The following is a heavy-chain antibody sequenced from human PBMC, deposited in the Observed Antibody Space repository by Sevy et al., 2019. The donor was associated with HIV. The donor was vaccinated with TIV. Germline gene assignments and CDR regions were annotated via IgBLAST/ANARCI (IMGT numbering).Heavy chain of an antibody. CDR3: ARGIWSSSWYEYFDL. D-gene: IGHD6-13*01. Sequence: GGSLRLSCAASGFTFSSYSMNWVRQAPGKGLEWVSYISSSSSTIYYADSVKGRFTISRDNAKNSLYLQMNSLRDEDTAVYYCARGIWSSSWYEYFDLWGRGTLVTVSS. CDR2: ISSSSSTI. CDR1: GFTFSSYS. V-gene: IGHV3-48*02. J-gene: IGHJ2*01.